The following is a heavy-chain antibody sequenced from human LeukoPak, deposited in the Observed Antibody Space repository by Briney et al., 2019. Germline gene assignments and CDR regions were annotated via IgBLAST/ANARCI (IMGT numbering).Heavy chain of an antibody. J-gene: IGHJ4*02. D-gene: IGHD3-22*01. CDR3: ARDSVHGYYDSSGYSTLFDY. Sequence: GGSLRLSCAASGFTFSSYWMSWVRQAPGKGLEWVANIKQDGSEKYYVDSVKGRFTISRDNAKNSLSLQMNSLRAEDTAVYYCARDSVHGYYDSSGYSTLFDYWGQGTPVTVSS. CDR1: GFTFSSYW. CDR2: IKQDGSEK. V-gene: IGHV3-7*01.